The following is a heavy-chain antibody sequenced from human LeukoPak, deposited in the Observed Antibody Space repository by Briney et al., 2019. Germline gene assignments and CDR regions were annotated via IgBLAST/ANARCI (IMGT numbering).Heavy chain of an antibody. CDR2: IKQDGSEK. CDR3: ARWEGGSYYDFDY. CDR1: GFTFSSYW. J-gene: IGHJ4*02. D-gene: IGHD1-26*01. Sequence: GGSLRLSCAASGFTFSSYWMSWVRQAPGKGLEWLANIKQDGSEKYYVDSVKGRFTISRDNAKNSLYLQMNSLRAADTAVYYCARWEGGSYYDFDYWGQGTLVTVSS. V-gene: IGHV3-7*01.